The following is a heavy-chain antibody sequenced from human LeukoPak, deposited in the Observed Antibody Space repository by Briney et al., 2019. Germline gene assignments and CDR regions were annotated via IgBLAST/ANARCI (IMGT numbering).Heavy chain of an antibody. CDR2: INPNSGGT. J-gene: IGHJ3*02. V-gene: IGHV1-2*02. D-gene: IGHD6-19*01. CDR3: ARLASRRGGPFDI. CDR1: GYTFTGYY. Sequence: ASVKVSCKASGYTFTGYYMHWVRQAPGQGLEWMGWINPNSGGTNYAQKFQGRATMTRDTSISTAYMELSRLRSDDTAVYYCARLASRRGGPFDIWGQGTMVTVSS.